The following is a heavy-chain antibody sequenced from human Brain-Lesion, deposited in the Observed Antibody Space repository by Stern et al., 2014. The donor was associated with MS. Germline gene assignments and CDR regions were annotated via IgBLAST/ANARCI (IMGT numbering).Heavy chain of an antibody. CDR1: GGTFGTYP. Sequence: VQLVESGPEVKKPGSSVQVSCKASGGTFGTYPITWLRQAPGQGLEWMGRINPIVGSPNYAQKFQGRVTITADRSTTTVYMKLSSLKSDDAAVYYCAKDGPALVTNWFDPWGRGTLVTVSS. D-gene: IGHD5-18*01. J-gene: IGHJ5*02. CDR3: AKDGPALVTNWFDP. V-gene: IGHV1-69*06. CDR2: INPIVGSP.